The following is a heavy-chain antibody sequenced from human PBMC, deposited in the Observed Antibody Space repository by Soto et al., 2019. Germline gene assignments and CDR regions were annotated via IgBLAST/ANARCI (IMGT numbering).Heavy chain of an antibody. CDR2: INHSGST. J-gene: IGHJ3*02. CDR3: ARGECSSNYCFTRWALDI. Sequence: QVQLQQWGAGLLKPSETLSLTCAVYGGSFSGYYWTWIRQIPGKGLEWIGEINHSGSTNYNPSLKSRVSISADTSKKQFSLNLTSVTAADTAVYYCARGECSSNYCFTRWALDIWGQGTVVTASS. V-gene: IGHV4-34*01. D-gene: IGHD2-2*01. CDR1: GGSFSGYY.